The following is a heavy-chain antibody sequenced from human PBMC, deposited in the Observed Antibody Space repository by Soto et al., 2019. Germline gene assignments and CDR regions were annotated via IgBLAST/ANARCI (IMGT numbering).Heavy chain of an antibody. D-gene: IGHD2-15*01. CDR3: ARDELGATAYNWFEP. CDR1: GCTFSSYA. Sequence: SVKVSCKASGCTFSSYAISWVRQAPGQGLEWMGGIIPIFGTANYAQKFQGRVTITADKSTSTAYMELSSLRSEDTAVYYCARDELGATAYNWFEPWGQGTLVSVSS. CDR2: IIPIFGTA. V-gene: IGHV1-69*06. J-gene: IGHJ5*02.